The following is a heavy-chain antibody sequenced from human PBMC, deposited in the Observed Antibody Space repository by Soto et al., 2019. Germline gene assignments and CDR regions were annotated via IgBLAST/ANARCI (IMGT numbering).Heavy chain of an antibody. D-gene: IGHD5-12*01. CDR2: ISYDGSNK. V-gene: IGHV3-30-3*01. J-gene: IGHJ4*02. CDR1: GFTFSSYA. CDR3: ARDGRRWLQLNYFDY. Sequence: QVQLVESGGGVVQPGRSLRLSCAASGFTFSSYAMHWVRQAPGKGLEWVAVISYDGSNKYYADSVKGRFTISRDNSKNTLYLQMNSLRAEDTAVYYCARDGRRWLQLNYFDYWGQGTLVTVSS.